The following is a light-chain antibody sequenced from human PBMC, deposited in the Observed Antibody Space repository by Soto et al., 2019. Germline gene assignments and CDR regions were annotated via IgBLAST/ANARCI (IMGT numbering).Light chain of an antibody. J-gene: IGKJ1*01. Sequence: EIVLTQSPASLSLSPGERATLSCRVSQSVSNYLAWYQQKPGQAPRLLIYDASNRATGIPARFSGSGSGTDFPLTISSLEPEDFAVYYCQQRSNWPWTFGQGTKVEIK. V-gene: IGKV3-11*01. CDR2: DAS. CDR3: QQRSNWPWT. CDR1: QSVSNY.